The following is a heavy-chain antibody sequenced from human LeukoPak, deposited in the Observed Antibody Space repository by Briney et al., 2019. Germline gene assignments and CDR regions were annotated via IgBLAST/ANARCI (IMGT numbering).Heavy chain of an antibody. J-gene: IGHJ4*02. CDR3: AKTWRRYCSSTSCYLFDY. CDR1: GFTFSSYG. V-gene: IGHV3-30*18. D-gene: IGHD2-2*01. CDR2: ISYDGSNK. Sequence: GRSLRLSCAASGFTFSSYGMHWVRQAPGKGLEWVAVISYDGSNKYYADSVKGRFTISRDNSKNTLYLQMNSLRAEDTAVYYCAKTWRRYCSSTSCYLFDYWGQGTLVTVSS.